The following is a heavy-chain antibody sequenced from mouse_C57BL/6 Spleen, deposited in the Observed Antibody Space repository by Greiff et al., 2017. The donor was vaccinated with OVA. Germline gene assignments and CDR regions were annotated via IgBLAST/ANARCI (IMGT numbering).Heavy chain of an antibody. CDR2: INPNNGGT. V-gene: IGHV1-26*01. CDR3: ARNHYGSSPFDY. Sequence: EVQLQQSGPELVKPGASVKISCKASGYTFTDYYMNWVKQSHGKSLEWIGDINPNNGGTSYNQKFKGKATLTVDTSSSTAYMELRSLTSEDSAVYYCARNHYGSSPFDYWGQGTTLTVSA. J-gene: IGHJ2*01. CDR1: GYTFTDYY. D-gene: IGHD1-1*01.